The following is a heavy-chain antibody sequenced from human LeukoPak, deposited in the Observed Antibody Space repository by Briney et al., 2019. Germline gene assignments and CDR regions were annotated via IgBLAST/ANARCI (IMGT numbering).Heavy chain of an antibody. J-gene: IGHJ4*02. CDR2: IFPGDSDT. D-gene: IGHD3-10*01. CDR3: ARQATMLRGPDY. Sequence: GESLKISCKGSGYSFTSYWIGWVRQMPGRGLEWMGTIFPGDSDTRYSPSFQGQVTISADKSITTAYLHWSSLKASDTAIYYCARQATMLRGPDYWGQGTLVTVSS. V-gene: IGHV5-51*01. CDR1: GYSFTSYW.